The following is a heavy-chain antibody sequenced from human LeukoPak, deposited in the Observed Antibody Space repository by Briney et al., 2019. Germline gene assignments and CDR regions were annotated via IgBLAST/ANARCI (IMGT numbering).Heavy chain of an antibody. V-gene: IGHV3-74*03. Sequence: PGGSLRLSCIASGFTFSSDRMHRVRHVPGKGLVWVSRIETDGTGAVYADAVEGRFTISRDNAKNMLYLQMNSLRAEDTAVYYCVRGGFNGNWGQGTLVTVSS. D-gene: IGHD2-8*01. CDR3: VRGGFNGN. CDR1: GFTFSSDR. J-gene: IGHJ4*02. CDR2: IETDGTGA.